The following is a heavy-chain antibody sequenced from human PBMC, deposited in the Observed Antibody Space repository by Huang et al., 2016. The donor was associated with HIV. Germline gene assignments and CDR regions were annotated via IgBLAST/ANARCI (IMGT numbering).Heavy chain of an antibody. CDR3: ARAIAVAGTEFDY. J-gene: IGHJ4*02. CDR2: IYYSGRT. CDR1: GGSISSSSYY. D-gene: IGHD6-19*01. Sequence: QLQLQESGPGLVKPSETLSLTCTVSGGSISSSSYYWGWFRQPPGKGMEWIGSIYYSGRTYYTPALKSRVTIFVDTAKNQFSLKLSSVTAADTAVYYCARAIAVAGTEFDYWGQGTLVTVSS. V-gene: IGHV4-39*01.